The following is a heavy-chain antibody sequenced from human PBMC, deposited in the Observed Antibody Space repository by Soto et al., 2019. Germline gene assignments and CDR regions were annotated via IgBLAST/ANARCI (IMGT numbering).Heavy chain of an antibody. D-gene: IGHD3-10*01. CDR3: ASHYYGSGSYRWFDP. J-gene: IGHJ5*02. Sequence: QVQLQQWGAGLLKPSETLSLTCAVYGGSFSGYYWSWIRQPPGKGQEWIGEINHSGSTNYNPSLKSRVTISVDTSKNQFSLKLSSVTAADTAVYYCASHYYGSGSYRWFDPWGQGTLVTVSS. CDR1: GGSFSGYY. V-gene: IGHV4-34*01. CDR2: INHSGST.